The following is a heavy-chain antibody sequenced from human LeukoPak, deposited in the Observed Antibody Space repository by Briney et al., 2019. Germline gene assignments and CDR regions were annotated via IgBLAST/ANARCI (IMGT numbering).Heavy chain of an antibody. CDR2: IRPDGSES. CDR3: VRDVGFFHMDV. J-gene: IGHJ6*03. CDR1: GITFGSHW. D-gene: IGHD1-26*01. V-gene: IGHV3-7*01. Sequence: GGSLRLSCTASGITFGSHWMTWVRQAPGMGLEWVGFIRPDGSESYYVDSVKGRFAISRDNAKNSLYLQMNSLRAEDTAVYYCVRDVGFFHMDVWGKGTTVTVSS.